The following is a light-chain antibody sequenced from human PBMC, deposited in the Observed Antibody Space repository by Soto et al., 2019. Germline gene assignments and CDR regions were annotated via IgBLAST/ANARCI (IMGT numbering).Light chain of an antibody. CDR3: QQYGSSPPYT. J-gene: IGKJ2*01. V-gene: IGKV3-20*01. Sequence: EVVLTQSPGTLSLSPGERATLSCRASQSVSNNYFAWYQQKPGQAPRLLIFGSSDRATGIPDRFSGSGSGNVFTLNISRLEPEDFAVYYCQQYGSSPPYTFGQGTKLEIK. CDR2: GSS. CDR1: QSVSNNY.